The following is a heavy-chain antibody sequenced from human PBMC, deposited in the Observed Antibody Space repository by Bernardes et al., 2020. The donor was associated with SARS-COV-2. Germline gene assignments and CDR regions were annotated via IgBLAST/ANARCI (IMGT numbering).Heavy chain of an antibody. V-gene: IGHV3-74*01. CDR3: ARDPEGYYSSSSPFDY. CDR2: INSDGSST. CDR1: GFTFSSYW. D-gene: IGHD6-6*01. Sequence: GGSLRLSCAASGFTFSSYWMHWVRQAPGTGLVWVSRINSDGSSTSYADSVKGRFTISRDNAKNTLYLQMNSLRAEDTAVYYCARDPEGYYSSSSPFDYWGQGTLVTGSS. J-gene: IGHJ4*02.